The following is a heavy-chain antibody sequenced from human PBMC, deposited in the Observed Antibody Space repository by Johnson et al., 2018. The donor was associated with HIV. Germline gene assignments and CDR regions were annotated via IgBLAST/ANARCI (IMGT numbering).Heavy chain of an antibody. V-gene: IGHV3-49*03. Sequence: VQLVESGGGLVQPGRSLRLSCTISGFSFGDYVMSWFRQAPGKGLEWVGFIRSEAYGGTTEYGASVKDRVTISRDDSNGIAYLQMNSLKIEDTAFYYCTRAYRLSGGDDAFDIWGQGTMVTVSS. CDR1: GFSFGDYV. D-gene: IGHD2-21*01. CDR3: TRAYRLSGGDDAFDI. CDR2: IRSEAYGGTT. J-gene: IGHJ3*02.